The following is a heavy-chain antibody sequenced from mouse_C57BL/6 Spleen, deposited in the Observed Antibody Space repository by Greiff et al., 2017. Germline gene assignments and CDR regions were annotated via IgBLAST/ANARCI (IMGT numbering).Heavy chain of an antibody. D-gene: IGHD1-1*01. V-gene: IGHV1-59*01. J-gene: IGHJ4*01. CDR1: GYTFTSYW. CDR2: IDPSDSYT. Sequence: QVQLQQPGAELVRPGTSVKLSCKASGYTFTSYWMHWVKQRPGQGLEWIGVIDPSDSYTNYNQKFKGKATLTVDTSSSTAYMQLSSLTSEDSAVYYCAIWGIYYYCSSPLNYYAMDFWGQGTSVTVSS. CDR3: AIWGIYYYCSSPLNYYAMDF.